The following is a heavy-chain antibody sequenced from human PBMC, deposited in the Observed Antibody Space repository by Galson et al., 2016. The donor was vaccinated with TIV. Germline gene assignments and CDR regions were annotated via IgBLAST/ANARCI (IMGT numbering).Heavy chain of an antibody. CDR3: ARISGYYDSSGHYIPRSFDY. Sequence: PALVTPTQTLTLTCTFSGFSLNTDGMCVNWIRQPPGKALEWLARIDWDDDKSYSPSLKTRLTISKDTSKNQVVLTMTNMDPVDTATYYCARISGYYDSSGHYIPRSFDYWGQGALVTVSS. CDR1: GFSLNTDGMC. D-gene: IGHD3-22*01. V-gene: IGHV2-70*11. CDR2: IDWDDDK. J-gene: IGHJ4*02.